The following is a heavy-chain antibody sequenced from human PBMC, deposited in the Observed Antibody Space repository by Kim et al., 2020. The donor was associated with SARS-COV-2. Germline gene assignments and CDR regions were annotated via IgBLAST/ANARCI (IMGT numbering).Heavy chain of an antibody. V-gene: IGHV3-64D*06. D-gene: IGHD6-13*01. Sequence: GGSLRLSCSASGFTFSYYAMHWVRQAPGKGLQYVSAISSNGGSTYYADSVKGRFTISRDNSKNTLYLQMRSLRGEDTAVYYCVKHRHSTSWSSFYYSGMDVWGQGTTVTGSS. CDR3: VKHRHSTSWSSFYYSGMDV. CDR1: GFTFSYYA. CDR2: ISSNGGST. J-gene: IGHJ6*02.